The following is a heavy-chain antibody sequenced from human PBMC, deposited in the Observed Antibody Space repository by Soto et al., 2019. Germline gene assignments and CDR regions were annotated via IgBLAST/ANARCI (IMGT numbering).Heavy chain of an antibody. V-gene: IGHV4-4*02. D-gene: IGHD4-4*01. J-gene: IGHJ6*02. CDR3: ARATYSNPPYYFYGVDV. CDR1: GGSISSNYW. Sequence: QVQLQESGPGLVKPSGTLSLTCAVSGGSISSNYWWTWVRQPPGKGLEWIGETHHSGSTNYNPSRKSRVTISVDTSKNQFSLKLTSVTAADTSVYSCARATYSNPPYYFYGVDVWGQGTTVNVSS. CDR2: THHSGST.